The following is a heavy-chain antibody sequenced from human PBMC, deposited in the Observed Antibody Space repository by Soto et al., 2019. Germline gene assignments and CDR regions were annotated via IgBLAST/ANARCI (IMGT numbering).Heavy chain of an antibody. CDR2: VYFSGNT. Sequence: PSETLSLTCTVSGGSISSSSYSWSWIRQHPGKGLEWIGYVYFSGNTDYNPSLKSRVTISVDTSKKQFSLRLTSVTVADTAVYYCARRGYDSSGYPIWFDPWGQGTXVTVSS. V-gene: IGHV4-31*03. CDR3: ARRGYDSSGYPIWFDP. CDR1: GGSISSSSYS. J-gene: IGHJ5*02. D-gene: IGHD3-22*01.